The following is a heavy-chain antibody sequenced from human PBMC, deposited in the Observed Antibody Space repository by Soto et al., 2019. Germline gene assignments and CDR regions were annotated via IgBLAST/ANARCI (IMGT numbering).Heavy chain of an antibody. V-gene: IGHV1-18*01. CDR2: ISAKNGNT. Sequence: ASVKVSCKTSGYTFSDHGISWVRQAPGQGLEWMGWISAKNGNTNFAQKFRGRVTMITDTSTNTVYMELRNLRLDDTAVYYCAREPPETPPDYWGQGTLVTVSS. CDR1: GYTFSDHG. J-gene: IGHJ4*02. CDR3: AREPPETPPDY.